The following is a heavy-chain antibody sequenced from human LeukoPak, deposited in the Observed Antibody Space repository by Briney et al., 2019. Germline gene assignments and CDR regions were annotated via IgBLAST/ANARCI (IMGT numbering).Heavy chain of an antibody. CDR2: IYYSGST. Sequence: PSETLSLTSTGSGGSISSYYWSWIRQPPGKGLEWIGYIYYSGSTNYNPSLKSRVTISVDTSKNQFSLKLSSVTAADTAVYYCAREGRYSSSWYPHYYYYMDVWGKGTTVTVSS. J-gene: IGHJ6*03. D-gene: IGHD6-13*01. CDR3: AREGRYSSSWYPHYYYYMDV. CDR1: GGSISSYY. V-gene: IGHV4-59*01.